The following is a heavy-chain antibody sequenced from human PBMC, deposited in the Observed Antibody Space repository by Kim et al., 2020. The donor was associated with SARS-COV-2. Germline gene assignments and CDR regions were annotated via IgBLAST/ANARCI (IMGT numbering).Heavy chain of an antibody. D-gene: IGHD3-10*01. J-gene: IGHJ3*02. CDR3: APDGSGSYSADAFDI. V-gene: IGHV3-48*02. Sequence: ESVKGRFTISRDNAKNSLCLQMNSLRDEDTAVYYCAPDGSGSYSADAFDIWGQGTMVTVSS.